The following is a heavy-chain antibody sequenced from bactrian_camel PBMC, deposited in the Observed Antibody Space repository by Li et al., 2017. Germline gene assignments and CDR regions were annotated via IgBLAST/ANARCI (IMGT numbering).Heavy chain of an antibody. V-gene: IGHV3S63*01. CDR3: AAAPSCLGIPKYADSY. Sequence: HVQLVESGGGLVQAGGSLRLSCLASGLTVNDYAVGWFRQVPGKQREGVACIYYAESVKGQFTISRDNANNTMYLQMNSLKPVDTAMYYCAAAPSCLGIPKYADSYWGKGTQVTVS. D-gene: IGHD2*01. CDR1: GLTVNDYA. J-gene: IGHJ4*01. CDR2: I.